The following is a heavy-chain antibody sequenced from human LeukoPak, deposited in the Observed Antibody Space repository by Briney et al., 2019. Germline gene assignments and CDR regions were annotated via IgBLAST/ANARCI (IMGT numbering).Heavy chain of an antibody. CDR3: ANQYSSSWSYFDY. Sequence: GGSLRLSCAASGFTFSSYWMSWVRQAPGKGLEWVSTISGSAGSTYYADYVKGRFTISRDNSKNTLYLQMNSLRAEDTAVYYCANQYSSSWSYFDYWGQRTLVTVSS. V-gene: IGHV3-23*01. CDR2: ISGSAGST. CDR1: GFTFSSYW. J-gene: IGHJ4*02. D-gene: IGHD6-13*01.